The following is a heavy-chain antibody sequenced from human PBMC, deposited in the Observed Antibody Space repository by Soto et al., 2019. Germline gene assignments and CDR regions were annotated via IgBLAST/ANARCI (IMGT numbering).Heavy chain of an antibody. J-gene: IGHJ6*03. CDR3: ARNRGSYFVGPSIMDV. V-gene: IGHV4-31*03. D-gene: IGHD3-10*01. CDR1: GGSISSGGYY. Sequence: SETLSLTCTVSGGSISSGGYYWSWIRQHPGKGLEWIGYIYYSGSTYYNPSLKSRVTISVDTSKNQFSLKLGSVTAADTAVYYCARNRGSYFVGPSIMDVWGKGTTVTVSS. CDR2: IYYSGST.